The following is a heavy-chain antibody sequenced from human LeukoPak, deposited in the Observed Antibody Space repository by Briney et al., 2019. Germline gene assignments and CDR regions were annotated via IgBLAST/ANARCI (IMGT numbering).Heavy chain of an antibody. V-gene: IGHV3-48*01. D-gene: IGHD4-17*01. CDR1: GFTVNTYD. CDR2: FGISGTI. Sequence: GGSLRLSCAASGFTVNTYDMHWVRQAPGEGPEWIAYFGISGTIYYADSVRGRFTISRDNAENSLFLQMNSLRVDDTAIYYCAGYGVYPYWGQGTPVTVSS. CDR3: AGYGVYPY. J-gene: IGHJ4*02.